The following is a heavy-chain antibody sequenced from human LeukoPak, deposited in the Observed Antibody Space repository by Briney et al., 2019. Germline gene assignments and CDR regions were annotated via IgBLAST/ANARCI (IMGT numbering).Heavy chain of an antibody. V-gene: IGHV1-69*05. Sequence: ASVKVSCKASGGTFSSYAISWVRQAPGQGLEWMGGIIPIFGTANYAQKFQGRVTMTTDTSTSTAYMELRSLRSDDTAVYYCAREKWLRRKDAFDIWGQGTMVTVSS. D-gene: IGHD5-12*01. CDR2: IIPIFGTA. J-gene: IGHJ3*02. CDR3: AREKWLRRKDAFDI. CDR1: GGTFSSYA.